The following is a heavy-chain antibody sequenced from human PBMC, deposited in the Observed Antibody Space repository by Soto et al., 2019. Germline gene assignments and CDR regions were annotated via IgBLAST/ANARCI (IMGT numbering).Heavy chain of an antibody. CDR3: AKDRMGAGVRGYFDY. CDR2: ISYDGSNK. CDR1: GFTFSSYG. V-gene: IGHV3-30*18. Sequence: QVQLVESGGGLVQPGKSLRLSCAGSGFTFSSYGMDWVRQAPGKGLEWVAVISYDGSNKYYADSVKGRFTISRDNSKNTLYLQMSSLRADDAAVYYCAKDRMGAGVRGYFDYWGQGTLVTVSS. D-gene: IGHD3-10*01. J-gene: IGHJ4*02.